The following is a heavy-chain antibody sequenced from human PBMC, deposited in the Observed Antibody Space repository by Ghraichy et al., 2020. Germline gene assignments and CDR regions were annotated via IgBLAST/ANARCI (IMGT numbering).Heavy chain of an antibody. J-gene: IGHJ5*01. CDR3: ARHLSVDVLTGYYSPCDS. V-gene: IGHV5-51*01. CDR1: GYSFASHW. D-gene: IGHD3-9*01. Sequence: GESLNISCKGFGYSFASHWIAWVRQMPGKGLEWMGNIHPTDSDTRYSPSFQGQVTISVDKSTATAYLQWSGLKASDTAIYYCARHLSVDVLTGYYSPCDSWGQGTLVTVSS. CDR2: IHPTDSDT.